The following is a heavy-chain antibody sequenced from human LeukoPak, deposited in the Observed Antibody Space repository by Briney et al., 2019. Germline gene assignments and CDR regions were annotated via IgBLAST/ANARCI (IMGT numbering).Heavy chain of an antibody. CDR3: AKVGAPPDYFDY. V-gene: IGHV3-30*02. CDR1: GFTFSSYG. CDR2: IRYDESNK. J-gene: IGHJ4*02. D-gene: IGHD1-26*01. Sequence: PGGSLRLSCAASGFTFSSYGMHWVRQAPGKGLEGVAFIRYDESNKYYADSVQGRFPIYRDNSKNTLYLQMNSLRAEDTAVYYCAKVGAPPDYFDYWGQGTLVTVSS.